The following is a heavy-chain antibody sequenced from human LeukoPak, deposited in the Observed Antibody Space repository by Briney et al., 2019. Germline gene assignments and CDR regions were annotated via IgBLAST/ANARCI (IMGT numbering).Heavy chain of an antibody. CDR2: VYYSGST. Sequence: SETLSLTCTVSGGSISTYYWSWIRQPPGRGLEWIGNVYYSGSTNCNPSLKSRVTISVDTSKNQFSLKLSSVTAADTAMYYCARGISSSWYPIDYWGQGTLVTVSS. D-gene: IGHD6-13*01. V-gene: IGHV4-59*01. CDR1: GGSISTYY. J-gene: IGHJ4*02. CDR3: ARGISSSWYPIDY.